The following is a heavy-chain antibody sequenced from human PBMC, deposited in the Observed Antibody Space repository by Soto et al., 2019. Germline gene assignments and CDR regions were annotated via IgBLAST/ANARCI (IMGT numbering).Heavy chain of an antibody. CDR1: RYIFTNYG. J-gene: IGHJ6*02. CDR3: ARVLTGYRMDV. Sequence: QVQLVQSGVEVREPGASVKVSCKAVRYIFTNYGVSWVRQAPGQGLEWMGWITTYNGNTEYAQKFQGRVTMTTDASTSTAYMELGSLRADDTAIYYCARVLTGYRMDVWGQGTTVTVSS. D-gene: IGHD1-1*01. V-gene: IGHV1-18*01. CDR2: ITTYNGNT.